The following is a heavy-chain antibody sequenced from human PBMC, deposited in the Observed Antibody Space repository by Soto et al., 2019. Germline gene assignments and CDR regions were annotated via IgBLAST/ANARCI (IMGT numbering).Heavy chain of an antibody. CDR2: IYYSGST. V-gene: IGHV4-59*01. CDR3: ARDRRRYYGSGSYGDAFDI. D-gene: IGHD3-10*01. Sequence: SETLSLTCTVSGGSISSYYWSWIRQPPGKGLEWIGYIYYSGSTNYNPSLKSRVTISVDTSKNQFSLKLSSVTAADTAVYYCARDRRRYYGSGSYGDAFDIWGQGTMVTVSS. CDR1: GGSISSYY. J-gene: IGHJ3*02.